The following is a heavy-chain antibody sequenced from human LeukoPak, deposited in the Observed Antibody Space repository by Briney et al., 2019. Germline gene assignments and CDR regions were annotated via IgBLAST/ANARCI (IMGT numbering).Heavy chain of an antibody. CDR3: ARGNRRLGYYGSGSRLPYDS. D-gene: IGHD3-10*01. Sequence: SETLSLTCDVYGGSFRGYYWTWIRQSPGKGLEWLGEFTHLETTNYNPSLKSRVTVSVNTSKNQFSLSLTSVTAADTAVYFCARGNRRLGYYGSGSRLPYDSWGQGTLVTVSS. V-gene: IGHV4-34*01. CDR2: FTHLETT. CDR1: GGSFRGYY. J-gene: IGHJ5*02.